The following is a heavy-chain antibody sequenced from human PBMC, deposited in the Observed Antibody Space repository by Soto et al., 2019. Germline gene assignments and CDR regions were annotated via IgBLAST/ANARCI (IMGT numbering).Heavy chain of an antibody. CDR1: GYSFRTHG. CDR3: ARDLGYCNSSGCFRNWFDP. CDR2: FSTYDDKT. V-gene: IGHV1-18*01. D-gene: IGHD2-15*01. J-gene: IGHJ5*02. Sequence: QVQLVQSGAEVKTPGASVKVSCRASGYSFRTHGISWVRQAHGQGLEWMGWFSTYDDKTNFPQKFQGRITMTTDTSTSTAYMELRSLRSDDTAVYFCARDLGYCNSSGCFRNWFDPWGQGTLVTVSS.